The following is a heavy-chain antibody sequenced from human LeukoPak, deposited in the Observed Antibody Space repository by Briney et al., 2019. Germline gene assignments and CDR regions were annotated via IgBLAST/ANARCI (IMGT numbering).Heavy chain of an antibody. D-gene: IGHD4-17*01. CDR1: GGTFSSYA. CDR2: IIPIFGTA. CDR3: AREDDYGDPRVNAGYYYYMDV. J-gene: IGHJ6*03. V-gene: IGHV1-69*05. Sequence: SVKLSCKASGGTFSSYAISWGRQAPGQGLEWRGGIIPIFGTANYAQQLQGRVTITTDESTSTAYMKLSSLRCEDTAVYYCAREDDYGDPRVNAGYYYYMDVWGKGTTVTVSS.